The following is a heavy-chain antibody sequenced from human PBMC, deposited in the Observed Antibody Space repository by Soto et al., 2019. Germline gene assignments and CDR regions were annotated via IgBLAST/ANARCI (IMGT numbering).Heavy chain of an antibody. Sequence: GGSLRLSCVVSDFSFSKAWMNWVRQAPGKGLVWVSRINSDGSSTSYADSVKGRFTISRDNAKNTLYLQMNSLRAEDTAVYYCASGMWWFDPWGQGTLVTVSS. J-gene: IGHJ5*02. CDR2: INSDGSST. V-gene: IGHV3-74*01. CDR1: DFSFSKAW. CDR3: ASGMWWFDP. D-gene: IGHD1-20*01.